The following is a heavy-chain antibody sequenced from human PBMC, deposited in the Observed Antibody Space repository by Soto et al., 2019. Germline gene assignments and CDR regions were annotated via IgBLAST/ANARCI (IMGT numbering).Heavy chain of an antibody. V-gene: IGHV4-31*03. CDR2: INYSGST. J-gene: IGHJ4*02. CDR3: ARTTVTRVDYFDY. D-gene: IGHD4-17*01. CDR1: GGSISSDGYY. Sequence: SETLSLTCTVSGGSISSDGYYWTWIRQHAGKGLEWIGFINYSGSTSYNPSLKRRVTISVDTSKNQFSLKLSSVTAADTAVFYCARTTVTRVDYFDYWGQGTLVTVSS.